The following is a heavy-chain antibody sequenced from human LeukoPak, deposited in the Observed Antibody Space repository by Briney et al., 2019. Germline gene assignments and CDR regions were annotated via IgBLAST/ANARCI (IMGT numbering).Heavy chain of an antibody. D-gene: IGHD3-10*01. V-gene: IGHV7-4-1*02. CDR1: GYTFNTYG. Sequence: ASVKVSCKASGYTFNTYGMNWVRQAPGQGLEWMGWINTNTGNPTYAQGFTGRFVFSLDTSVSAAYLQISSLKAEDTAVYYCARGSIGAPHHFDYWGQGTLVTVSS. J-gene: IGHJ4*02. CDR2: INTNTGNP. CDR3: ARGSIGAPHHFDY.